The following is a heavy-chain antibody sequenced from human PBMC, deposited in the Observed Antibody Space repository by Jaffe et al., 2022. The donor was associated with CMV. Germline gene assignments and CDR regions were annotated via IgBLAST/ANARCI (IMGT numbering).Heavy chain of an antibody. Sequence: EAQLVQSSAEVKKPGESLRISCKGSGYIFTKYWIGWVRQMPGKGLEWMGIIYPGDSDTRYSPSFQGQVTISVDKSISTAYLQWSSLRAPDTAIYYCARAGIEGATNNYFDFWGQGTLVTVSS. J-gene: IGHJ4*02. CDR3: ARAGIEGATNNYFDF. D-gene: IGHD1-26*01. CDR1: GYIFTKYW. V-gene: IGHV5-51*01. CDR2: IYPGDSDT.